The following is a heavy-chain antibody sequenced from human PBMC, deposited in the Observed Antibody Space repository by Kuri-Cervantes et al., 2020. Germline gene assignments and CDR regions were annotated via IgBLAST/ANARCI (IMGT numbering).Heavy chain of an antibody. V-gene: IGHV3-33*01. CDR3: ARIERSGYYYFGY. J-gene: IGHJ4*02. Sequence: GGSLRLSCAASGFTFSSYGMHWVRQAPGKGLEWVAVIWYDGSNKYYADSVKGRFTISRDNSKNTLYLQMNSLRAEDTAVYYCARIERSGYYYFGYWGQGILVTVSS. CDR1: GFTFSSYG. D-gene: IGHD3-22*01. CDR2: IWYDGSNK.